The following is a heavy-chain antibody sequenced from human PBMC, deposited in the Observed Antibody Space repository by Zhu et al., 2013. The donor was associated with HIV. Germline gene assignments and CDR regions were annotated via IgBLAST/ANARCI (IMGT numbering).Heavy chain of an antibody. J-gene: IGHJ4*02. CDR3: ARGEGSDNTGYWVY. V-gene: IGHV1-69*01. CDR2: IIPIFGTT. CDR1: GGTFSNYA. D-gene: IGHD3-22*01. Sequence: HVQLVQSGAEIKKPGSSVKVSCKASGGTFSNYAISWVRQAPGQGLEWMGGIIPIFGTTNYAQKFQGRVTITADESTSTAYMELSSLRSEDTAMYYCARGEGSDNTGYWVYWGQGTLVTVSS.